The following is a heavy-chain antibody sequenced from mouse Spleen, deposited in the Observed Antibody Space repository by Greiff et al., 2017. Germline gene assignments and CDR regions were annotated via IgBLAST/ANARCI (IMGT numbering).Heavy chain of an antibody. CDR2: ISGGGSYT. CDR1: GFTFSSYG. CDR3: ARQPYYGSSYGYAMDY. Sequence: DVMLVESGGGLVKPGGSLKLSCAASGFTFSSYGMSWVRQTPEKRLEWVATISGGGSYTYYPDSVKGRFTISRDNAKNNLYLQMSSLRSEDTAMYYCARQPYYGSSYGYAMDYWGQGTSVTVSS. D-gene: IGHD1-1*01. J-gene: IGHJ4*01. V-gene: IGHV5-9-2*01.